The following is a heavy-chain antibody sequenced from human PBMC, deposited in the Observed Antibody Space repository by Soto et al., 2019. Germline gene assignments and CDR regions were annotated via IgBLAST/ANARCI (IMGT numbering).Heavy chain of an antibody. Sequence: PSETLSLTCRVSGGSISSYYWTWIRQTPGKGLEWIGHIYYSGSTSYNPSLKSRVTLSVDKSKNQFSLKLTSVTAADTAVYFCARVQIQELENIFDYWGQGTLVTVSS. CDR3: ARVQIQELENIFDY. V-gene: IGHV4-59*08. CDR1: GGSISSYY. D-gene: IGHD3-3*01. CDR2: IYYSGST. J-gene: IGHJ4*02.